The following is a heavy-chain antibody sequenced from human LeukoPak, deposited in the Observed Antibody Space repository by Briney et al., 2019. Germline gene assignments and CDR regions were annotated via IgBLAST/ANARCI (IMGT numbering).Heavy chain of an antibody. CDR1: GGTFSSYA. D-gene: IGHD3-22*01. V-gene: IGHV1-69*04. Sequence: SVKVSCKASGGTFSSYAISWVRQAPGQGLEWMGRIIPILGIANYAQKFQGRVTITADKSTSTAYMELSSLRSEDTAVYYCATDDSSGYKVYYYYGMDVWGQGTTVTVSS. CDR3: ATDDSSGYKVYYYYGMDV. CDR2: IIPILGIA. J-gene: IGHJ6*02.